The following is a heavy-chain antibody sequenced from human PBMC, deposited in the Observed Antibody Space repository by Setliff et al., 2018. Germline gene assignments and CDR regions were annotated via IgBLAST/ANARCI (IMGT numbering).Heavy chain of an antibody. CDR1: GFTFSSYA. Sequence: GGSLRLSCAASGFTFSSYAMAWVRQAPGKGLEWVSSISTSGDNTYNVDSVKGRFTISRDNSKNTVYLEMNSLRAEDTAIYYCAKGGYSGSHYFDYWGQGTLVTVSS. J-gene: IGHJ4*02. D-gene: IGHD1-26*01. CDR3: AKGGYSGSHYFDY. CDR2: ISTSGDNT. V-gene: IGHV3-23*01.